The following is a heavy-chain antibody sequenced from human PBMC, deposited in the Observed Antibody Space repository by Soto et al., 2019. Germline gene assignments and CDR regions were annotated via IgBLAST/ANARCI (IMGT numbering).Heavy chain of an antibody. D-gene: IGHD5-12*01. V-gene: IGHV4-59*01. CDR1: GGSISSYY. CDR3: ARDSGEYSGYDADAFDI. Sequence: PSETLSLTCTVSGGSISSYYWSWIRQPPGKGLEWIGYIYYSGSTNYNPSLKSRVTISVDTSKNQFSLKLSSVTAADTAVYFRARDSGEYSGYDADAFDIWGQGTMVTVSS. CDR2: IYYSGST. J-gene: IGHJ3*02.